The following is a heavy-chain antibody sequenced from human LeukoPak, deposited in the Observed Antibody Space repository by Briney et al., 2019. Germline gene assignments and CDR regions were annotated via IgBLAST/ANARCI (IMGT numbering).Heavy chain of an antibody. CDR3: ARGGSYDFRNTPPDY. CDR2: IYYSGST. V-gene: IGHV4-59*01. Sequence: PSETLSLTCTVSGGSISSYYWSWIRQPPGKGLEWIRYIYYSGSTNYNPSLKSRVTISVDTSKNQFSLKLSSVTAADTAVYYCARGGSYDFRNTPPDYWGQGTLVTVSS. D-gene: IGHD3-3*01. J-gene: IGHJ4*02. CDR1: GGSISSYY.